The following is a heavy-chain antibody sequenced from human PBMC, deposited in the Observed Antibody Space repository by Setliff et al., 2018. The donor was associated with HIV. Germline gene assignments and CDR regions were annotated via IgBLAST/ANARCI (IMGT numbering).Heavy chain of an antibody. CDR2: IYYSGST. CDR1: GGSISSSSYY. V-gene: IGHV4-39*07. J-gene: IGHJ4*02. D-gene: IGHD3-10*01. CDR3: ARVPFGSGSYYFDF. Sequence: PSETLSLTCTVSGGSISSSSYYWGWIRQPPGKGLEWIGSIYYSGSTYYNPSLKSRVTISVDTSKNQFFLTLTSVTAADTAVYFCARVPFGSGSYYFDFWGQGTLVTVSS.